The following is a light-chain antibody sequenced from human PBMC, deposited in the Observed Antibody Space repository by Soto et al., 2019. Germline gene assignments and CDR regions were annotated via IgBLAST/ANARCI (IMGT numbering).Light chain of an antibody. V-gene: IGLV2-14*01. CDR2: EVS. Sequence: QSVLTQPASVSGSPGQSITLSCTGTSSDVGAYDYVSWYQQHPGRAPKLIIFEVSNRPSGVSNRFSGSKSANTASLTISGLQAEDEAHYYCTSHTPSTTLPVVFGGGTKLTVL. CDR3: TSHTPSTTLPVV. J-gene: IGLJ2*01. CDR1: SSDVGAYDY.